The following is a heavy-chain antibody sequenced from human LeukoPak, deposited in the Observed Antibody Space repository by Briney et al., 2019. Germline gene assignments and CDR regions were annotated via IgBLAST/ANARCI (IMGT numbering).Heavy chain of an antibody. CDR2: INGDESST. J-gene: IGHJ4*02. CDR1: AFTFNTYW. CDR3: ARGAKWAYYFDY. D-gene: IGHD1-26*01. V-gene: IGHV3-74*01. Sequence: GGSLRLSCAASAFTFNTYWMHWVRQVPGRGLEWVSRINGDESSTNYADSVKGRFTISRDNAKDTLYLHMNSLTAEDTAVYYCARGAKWAYYFDYWGQGTLVTSPQ.